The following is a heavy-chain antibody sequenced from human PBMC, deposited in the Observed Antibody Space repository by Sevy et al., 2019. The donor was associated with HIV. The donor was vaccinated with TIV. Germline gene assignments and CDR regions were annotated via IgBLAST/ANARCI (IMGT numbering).Heavy chain of an antibody. V-gene: IGHV3-23*01. J-gene: IGHJ5*02. CDR3: AKGYSSGWYGENWFDP. CDR2: ISGSGGST. Sequence: GGSLRLSCAASGFTFSSYSMNWVRQAPGKGLEWVSAISGSGGSTYYADSVKGRFTISRDNSKNTLYLQMNSLRAEDTAVYYCAKGYSSGWYGENWFDPWGQGTLVTVSS. CDR1: GFTFSSYS. D-gene: IGHD6-19*01.